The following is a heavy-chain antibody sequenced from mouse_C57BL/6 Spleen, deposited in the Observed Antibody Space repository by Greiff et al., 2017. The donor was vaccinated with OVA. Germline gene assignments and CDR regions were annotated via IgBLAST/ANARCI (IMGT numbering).Heavy chain of an antibody. CDR3: ARRSYSNPAWFAY. D-gene: IGHD2-5*01. J-gene: IGHJ3*01. CDR1: GYTFTDYY. Sequence: EVQLQQSGPELVKPGASVKISCKASGYTFTDYYMNWVKQSHGKSLEWIGDINPNHGGTSYNQKFKGKATLTVDKSSSTAYMELRSLTSEDSAVYYCARRSYSNPAWFAYWGQGTLVTVSA. V-gene: IGHV1-26*01. CDR2: INPNHGGT.